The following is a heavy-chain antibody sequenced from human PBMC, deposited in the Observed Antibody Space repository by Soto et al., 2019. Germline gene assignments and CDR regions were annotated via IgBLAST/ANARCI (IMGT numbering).Heavy chain of an antibody. Sequence: PGGSLRLSCAASGFSFSDYYMSWIRQAPGKGLEWVSYISSSGGTIYYADSVKGRFTISRDNAKNSLYLQMNSLRGEDTAIYYCARGSQEVYGDFHYWGQGTLVTVSS. CDR1: GFSFSDYY. D-gene: IGHD4-17*01. V-gene: IGHV3-11*01. CDR2: ISSSGGTI. CDR3: ARGSQEVYGDFHY. J-gene: IGHJ4*02.